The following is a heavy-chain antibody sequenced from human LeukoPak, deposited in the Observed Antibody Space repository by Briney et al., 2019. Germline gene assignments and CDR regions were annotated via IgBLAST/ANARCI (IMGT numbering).Heavy chain of an antibody. V-gene: IGHV4-4*02. CDR3: ARHRATGFRRVYYFDY. CDR1: GGSISSSNW. Sequence: PSGTLSLTCAVSGGSISSSNWWSWVRQPPGKGLEWIGEINHSGSTNYNPSLKSRVTISVDTSKNQFSLKLSSVTAADTAVYYCARHRATGFRRVYYFDYWGQGTLVTVSS. D-gene: IGHD1-1*01. J-gene: IGHJ4*02. CDR2: INHSGST.